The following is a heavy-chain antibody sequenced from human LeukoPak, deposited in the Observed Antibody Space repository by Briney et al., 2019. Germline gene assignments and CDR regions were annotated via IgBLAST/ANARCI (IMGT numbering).Heavy chain of an antibody. J-gene: IGHJ4*02. Sequence: SVKVSCKASGYTFTSSYMHWVRQAPGQGLEWMGGIIPIFGTANYAQKFQGRVTITADKSTSTAYMELSSLRSEDTAVYYCARGAGSIFGVVIHTFDYWGQGTLVTVSS. V-gene: IGHV1-69*06. CDR1: GYTFTSSY. CDR2: IIPIFGTA. CDR3: ARGAGSIFGVVIHTFDY. D-gene: IGHD3-3*01.